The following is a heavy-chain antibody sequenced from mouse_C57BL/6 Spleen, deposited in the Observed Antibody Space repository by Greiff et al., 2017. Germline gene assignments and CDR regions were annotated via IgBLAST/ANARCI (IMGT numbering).Heavy chain of an antibody. D-gene: IGHD1-1*01. CDR1: GYTFTSYW. V-gene: IGHV1-53*01. CDR2: INPSNGGT. CDR3: ARGDIYYCGSFDY. Sequence: QVQLQQPGTELVKPGASVKLSCKASGYTFTSYWMHWVKQRPGQGLEWIGNINPSNGGTNSNEKFKSKATLTVDKSSSTAYMQLSSLTSEDSAVYYWARGDIYYCGSFDYWGQGTTLTVSS. J-gene: IGHJ2*01.